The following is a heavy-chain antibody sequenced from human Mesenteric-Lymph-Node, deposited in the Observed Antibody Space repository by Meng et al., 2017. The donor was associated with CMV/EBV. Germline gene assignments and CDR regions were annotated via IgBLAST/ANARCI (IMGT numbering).Heavy chain of an antibody. CDR1: TFITYL. Sequence: TFITYLMHWVRPAPEKGLEWVSSMSSSDRWIYYADSVKGRFTISRDNAKNSLYLQMNSLRPEDTAVYYCVSEPYDTLTGLPGWYFDTWGQGALVTVSS. J-gene: IGHJ4*02. V-gene: IGHV3-21*06. CDR3: VSEPYDTLTGLPGWYFDT. D-gene: IGHD3-9*01. CDR2: MSSSDRWI.